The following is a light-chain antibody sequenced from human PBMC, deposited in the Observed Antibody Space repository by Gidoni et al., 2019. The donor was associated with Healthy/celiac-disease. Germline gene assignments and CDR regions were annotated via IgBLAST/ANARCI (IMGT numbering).Light chain of an antibody. CDR3: SSYTSSSTLRV. CDR2: EVS. V-gene: IGLV2-14*01. Sequence: QSALTQPASVSGSPGQSITISCTGTSSDVGGYNYVPWYQQHPGKAPKLMIYEVSNRPSGFPDRFSGSKSGNTASLTISGLQAEDEADYYCSSYTSSSTLRVFGGGTKLTVL. J-gene: IGLJ2*01. CDR1: SSDVGGYNY.